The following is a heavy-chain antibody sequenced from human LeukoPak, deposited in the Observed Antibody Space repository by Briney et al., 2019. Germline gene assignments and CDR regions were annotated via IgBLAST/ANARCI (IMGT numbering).Heavy chain of an antibody. Sequence: PSETLSLTCTVSGVSTSNYYWNWIRQPAGKGLEWIGRIYISGSTKYNPSLESRVTMSVDTSENQLSLNLESVTAADTAVYYCAGELWTNRYQYYGMDVWGQGTTVTVSS. D-gene: IGHD5-18*01. CDR2: IYISGST. CDR3: AGELWTNRYQYYGMDV. J-gene: IGHJ6*02. V-gene: IGHV4-4*07. CDR1: GVSTSNYY.